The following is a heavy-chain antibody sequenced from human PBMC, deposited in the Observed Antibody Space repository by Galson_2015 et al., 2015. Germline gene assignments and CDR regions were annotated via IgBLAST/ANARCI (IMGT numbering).Heavy chain of an antibody. CDR2: MNPNSGNT. J-gene: IGHJ5*02. Sequence: SVKVSCKASGYTFTSYDINWVRQATGQGLEWMGWMNPNSGNTGYAQKFQGRVTMTRNTSISTAYKELSSLRSEDTAVYYCARFDIVVVPAARGPRGNWFDPWGQGTLVTVSS. D-gene: IGHD2-2*01. CDR3: ARFDIVVVPAARGPRGNWFDP. CDR1: GYTFTSYD. V-gene: IGHV1-8*01.